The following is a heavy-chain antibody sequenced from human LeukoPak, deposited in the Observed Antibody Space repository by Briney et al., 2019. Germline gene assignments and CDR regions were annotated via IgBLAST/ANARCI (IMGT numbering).Heavy chain of an antibody. V-gene: IGHV3-30*18. Sequence: PGRSLRLSCAASGFTFSTYGMHWVHQAPGRGLEWVAAISYDGSNKYYADSVKGRFTISRDNSKNTMYLQLNSLRAEDTAVYYCAKGASSLLYWGQGTLVTVSS. CDR1: GFTFSTYG. CDR2: ISYDGSNK. D-gene: IGHD6-13*01. CDR3: AKGASSLLY. J-gene: IGHJ4*02.